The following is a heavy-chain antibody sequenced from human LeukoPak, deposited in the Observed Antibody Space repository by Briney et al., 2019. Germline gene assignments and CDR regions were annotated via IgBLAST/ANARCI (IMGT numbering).Heavy chain of an antibody. D-gene: IGHD6-6*01. V-gene: IGHV3-7*01. CDR3: TRDPRHFDS. J-gene: IGHJ5*01. CDR2: INQRGSEI. Sequence: GGSLRLSCAASGFTFSSYGMHWVRQAPGKGLEWGANINQRGSEIYYVDSVRARFTISRDNAKNSLYLQMNTLRAEDTAVYYCTRDPRHFDSCGQGTLVTVSS. CDR1: GFTFSSYG.